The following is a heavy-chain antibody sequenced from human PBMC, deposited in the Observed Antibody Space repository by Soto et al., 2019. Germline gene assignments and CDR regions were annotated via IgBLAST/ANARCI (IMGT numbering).Heavy chain of an antibody. Sequence: QVQLVQSGAEVKKPGSSVKVSCKASGGTFTTYPINWVRQAPGQGLEWMGGIIPMFGTTYYEQKFQGRVTITADESTSTAYMELGSLRSEDTALYYCARQVTAGDYHYWGQGTLVTVSS. CDR3: ARQVTAGDYHY. J-gene: IGHJ4*02. D-gene: IGHD4-17*01. CDR2: IIPMFGTT. CDR1: GGTFTTYP. V-gene: IGHV1-69*01.